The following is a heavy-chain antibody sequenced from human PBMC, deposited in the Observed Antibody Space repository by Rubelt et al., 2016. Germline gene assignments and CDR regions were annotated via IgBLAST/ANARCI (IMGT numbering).Heavy chain of an antibody. J-gene: IGHJ6*02. Sequence: QVQLQQWGAGLLKPSETLSLTCAVYGGSFSGYYWSWIRQPPGKGLEWIGEINHSGSTNYNPSLKSVVTISVDTSKSQFSLKPRSVSAADTAVYYCAGVGVRGLGYYYDGMDVWGQGTTVTVAS. CDR3: AGVGVRGLGYYYDGMDV. D-gene: IGHD3-16*01. V-gene: IGHV4-34*01. CDR2: INHSGST. CDR1: GGSFSGYY.